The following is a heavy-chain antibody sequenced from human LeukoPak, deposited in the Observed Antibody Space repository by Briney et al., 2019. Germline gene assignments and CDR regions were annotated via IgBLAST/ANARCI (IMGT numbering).Heavy chain of an antibody. CDR2: IYTSGST. J-gene: IGHJ2*01. D-gene: IGHD3-16*01. CDR3: ARWGEVYWNFDL. Sequence: PSETPSLTCTVSGGSISSYYWSWIRQPAGKGLEWIGRIYTSGSTDYNPSLKSRVTISVDTSKSQFSLKLSSVTAADTAVYYCARWGEVYWNFDLWGRGTLVTVSS. V-gene: IGHV4-4*07. CDR1: GGSISSYY.